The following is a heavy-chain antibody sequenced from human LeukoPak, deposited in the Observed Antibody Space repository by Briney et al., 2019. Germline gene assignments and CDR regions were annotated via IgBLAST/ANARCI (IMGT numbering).Heavy chain of an antibody. D-gene: IGHD3-22*01. V-gene: IGHV1-8*01. CDR2: MNPDSGNT. J-gene: IGHJ3*02. CDR1: RYTFTSYD. Sequence: ASVKVSCKASRYTFTSYDINWVRQATGQGLEWMGWMNPDSGNTGYAQKFQGRVTMTRNTSISTAYMELRSLRSDDTAVYYCARDGHRRYYYDSSGREHAFDIWGQGTMVTVSS. CDR3: ARDGHRRYYYDSSGREHAFDI.